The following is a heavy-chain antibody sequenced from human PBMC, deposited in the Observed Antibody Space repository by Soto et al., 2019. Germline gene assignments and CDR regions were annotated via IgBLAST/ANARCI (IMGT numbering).Heavy chain of an antibody. V-gene: IGHV1-3*01. CDR1: GYTFTSYA. CDR2: INAGNGNT. CDR3: ARDYDFWSGYSYYYYGMDV. D-gene: IGHD3-3*01. J-gene: IGHJ6*02. Sequence: ASVKVSCKASGYTFTSYAMHWVRQAPGQRLEWMGWINAGNGNTKYSQKFQGRVTITRDTSASTAYMELSSLRSEDTAAYYCARDYDFWSGYSYYYYGMDVWGQGTTVTVSS.